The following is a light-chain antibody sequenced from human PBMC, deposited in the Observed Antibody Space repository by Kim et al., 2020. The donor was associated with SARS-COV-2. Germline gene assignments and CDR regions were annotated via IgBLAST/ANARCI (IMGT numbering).Light chain of an antibody. CDR3: LLNYGADQL. CDR2: STH. CDR1: TAAGTYGYS. J-gene: IGLJ2*01. V-gene: IGLV7-43*01. Sequence: PGGTVTLACASRTAAGTYGYSSKWFQQKPVHAPRALIYSTHITPSWSPARFSVSLLGGKAALTLSGVQPEDEADYFCLLNYGADQLFGGGTQLTVL.